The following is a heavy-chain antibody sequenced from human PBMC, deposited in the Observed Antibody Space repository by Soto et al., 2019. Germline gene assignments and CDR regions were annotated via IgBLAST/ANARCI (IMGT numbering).Heavy chain of an antibody. CDR1: GFTFSSYG. CDR2: IWYDGSNK. J-gene: IGHJ5*02. V-gene: IGHV3-33*01. CDR3: ARDAANYDFWSGYWNWFDP. Sequence: QVQLVESGGGVVQPGRSLRLSCAASGFTFSSYGMHWVRQAPGKGLEWVAVIWYDGSNKYYADSVKGRFTISRDNSKNTLYLQMNSLRAGDTAVYYCARDAANYDFWSGYWNWFDPWGQGTLVTVSS. D-gene: IGHD3-3*01.